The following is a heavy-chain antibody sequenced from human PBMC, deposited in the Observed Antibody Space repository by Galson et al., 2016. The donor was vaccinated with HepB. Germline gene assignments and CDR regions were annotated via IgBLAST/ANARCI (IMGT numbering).Heavy chain of an antibody. V-gene: IGHV4-59*01. CDR1: GGPIDSYY. D-gene: IGHD1-26*01. CDR3: ARFTELLGYFGMDV. Sequence: ETLSLTCSVSGGPIDSYYWTWIRQPPGKGLAWIGFNYNNDNTNYNPSPKSRVTISLDTSARQFSLILRSVTAADTAIYYCARFTELLGYFGMDVWGQGTTVIVSS. CDR2: NYNNDNT. J-gene: IGHJ6*02.